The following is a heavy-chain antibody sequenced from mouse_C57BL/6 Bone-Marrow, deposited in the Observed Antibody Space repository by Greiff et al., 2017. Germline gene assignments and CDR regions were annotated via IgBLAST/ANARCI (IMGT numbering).Heavy chain of an antibody. V-gene: IGHV1-74*01. CDR1: VYTFTSYW. CDR3: ATNRGIYYDYDGDWYCDV. CDR2: IHPSDSVT. D-gene: IGHD2-4*01. Sequence: VQLQQPGAELVKPGASVKVSCKASVYTFTSYWMHWVKQRPGPVLEWIGRIHPSDSVTNYNQKFTGTSTLTVDKSSSTASIQLSSLTSEDSAVYYCATNRGIYYDYDGDWYCDVWGTGTTVTVAS. J-gene: IGHJ1*03.